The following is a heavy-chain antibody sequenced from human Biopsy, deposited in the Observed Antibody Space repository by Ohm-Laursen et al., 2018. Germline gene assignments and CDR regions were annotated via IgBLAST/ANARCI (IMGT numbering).Heavy chain of an antibody. CDR1: GYTFTSYD. Sequence: GSSVKVSCKASGYTFTSYDISWVRQAPGQGLEWMGGIIPIPNVATYAQKFQGRITITADESTSTAYMELSSLTSDDTAVYFCARGEGSSWFDPWGHGTLVTVSS. D-gene: IGHD1-26*01. CDR3: ARGEGSSWFDP. J-gene: IGHJ5*02. CDR2: IIPIPNVA. V-gene: IGHV1-69*01.